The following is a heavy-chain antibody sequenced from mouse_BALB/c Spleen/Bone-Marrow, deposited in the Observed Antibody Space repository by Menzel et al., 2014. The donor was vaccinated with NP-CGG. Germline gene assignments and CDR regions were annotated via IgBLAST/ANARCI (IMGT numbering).Heavy chain of an antibody. CDR2: ILPGSGST. Sequence: QVQLQQSGAELMKPGASVKISCKATGYTFSSCWIEWVKQRPGHGLEWIGEILPGSGSTDYNEKFKGKATFTADTSSNTAYIQLSSLTSEDSAVYYCASRYDAMDYWGQGTSVTVSS. J-gene: IGHJ4*01. V-gene: IGHV1-9*01. CDR1: GYTFSSCW. CDR3: ASRYDAMDY.